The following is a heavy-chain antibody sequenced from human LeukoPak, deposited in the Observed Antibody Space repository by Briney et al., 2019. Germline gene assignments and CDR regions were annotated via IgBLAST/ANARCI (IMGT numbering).Heavy chain of an antibody. Sequence: PGGSLRLSCAASEFTFSSYSMNWVRQPPGKGLEWIGEIYHSGSTNYNPSLKSRVTISVDKSKNQFSLKLSSVTAADTAVYYCASGTYYYDSSGYPPDYWGQGTLVTVSS. CDR2: IYHSGST. V-gene: IGHV4-4*02. CDR3: ASGTYYYDSSGYPPDY. D-gene: IGHD3-22*01. J-gene: IGHJ4*02. CDR1: EFTFSSYSM.